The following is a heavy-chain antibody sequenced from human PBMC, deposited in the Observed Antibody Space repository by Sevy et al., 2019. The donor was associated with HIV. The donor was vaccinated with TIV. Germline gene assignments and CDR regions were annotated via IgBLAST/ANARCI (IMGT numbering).Heavy chain of an antibody. CDR1: GFTFSHHN. V-gene: IGHV3-48*02. CDR3: AREENRELGTIPLDS. J-gene: IGHJ4*02. D-gene: IGHD7-27*01. Sequence: GGSLRLSCAASGFTFSHHNMNWVRQAPGKGLEWMSYISKSWSTTYFADSVRGRFTISRDNAKNSLFLEMHSLTDEDTAVYYCAREENRELGTIPLDSWGRGIQVTVSS. CDR2: ISKSWSTT.